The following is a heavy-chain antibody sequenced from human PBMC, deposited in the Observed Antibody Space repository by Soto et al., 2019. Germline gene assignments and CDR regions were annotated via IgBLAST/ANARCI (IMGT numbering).Heavy chain of an antibody. CDR2: IIPILGIA. J-gene: IGHJ4*02. CDR3: AREVPDGLIDL. CDR1: GGTFSSYT. D-gene: IGHD6-19*01. V-gene: IGHV1-69*04. Sequence: ASVKVSCKASGGTFSSYTISWVRQAPGQGLEWMGRIIPILGIANYAQKFQGRVTITADKSTSTAYMELSSLRSEDTAVYYCAREVPDGLIDLWGQGTLVTVSS.